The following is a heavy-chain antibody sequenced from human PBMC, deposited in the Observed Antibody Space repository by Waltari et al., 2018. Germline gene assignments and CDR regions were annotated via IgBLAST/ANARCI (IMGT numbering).Heavy chain of an antibody. CDR3: ATDLGYYGSGSYYNDY. D-gene: IGHD3-10*01. CDR1: GYTPTELS. Sequence: QVQLVQSGAEVKKPGASVKVSCKVSGYTPTELSMPCVRQAPGKGLEWMGGFDPEDGETIYAQKFQGRVTMTEDTSTDTAYMELSSLRSEDTAVYYCATDLGYYGSGSYYNDYWGQGTLVTVSS. CDR2: FDPEDGET. J-gene: IGHJ4*02. V-gene: IGHV1-24*01.